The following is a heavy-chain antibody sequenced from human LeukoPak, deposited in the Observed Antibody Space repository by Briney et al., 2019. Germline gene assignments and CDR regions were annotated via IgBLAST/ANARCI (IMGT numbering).Heavy chain of an antibody. CDR2: IDYSGSA. V-gene: IGHV4-39*01. J-gene: IGHJ4*02. CDR3: ARHWVVTPNY. Sequence: SETLSLTCIVSGGSISNSSYYWGWIRQPPGKGLEWIGSIDYSGSAYYNPSLKSRVTISVDTSKYQFSLKLTSVTAADTAVYYCARHWVVTPNYWGQGTLVTVSS. CDR1: GGSISNSSYY. D-gene: IGHD4-23*01.